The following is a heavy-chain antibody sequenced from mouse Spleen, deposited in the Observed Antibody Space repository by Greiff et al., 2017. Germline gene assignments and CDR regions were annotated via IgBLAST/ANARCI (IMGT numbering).Heavy chain of an antibody. CDR3: ARREQLRLPAWFAY. CDR2: IYPGSGST. CDR1: GYTFTSYW. V-gene: IGHV1-55*01. J-gene: IGHJ3*01. Sequence: QVQLQQPGAELVKPGASVKMSCKASGYTFTSYWITWVKQRPGQGLEWIGDIYPGSGSTNYNEKFKSKATLTVDTSSSTAYMQLSSLTSEDSAVYYCARREQLRLPAWFAYWGQGTLVTVSA. D-gene: IGHD3-2*02.